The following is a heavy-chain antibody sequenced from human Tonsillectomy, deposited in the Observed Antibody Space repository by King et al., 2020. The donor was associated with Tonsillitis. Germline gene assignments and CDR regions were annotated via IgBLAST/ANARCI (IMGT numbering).Heavy chain of an antibody. V-gene: IGHV1-18*04. CDR1: GYTLISYG. CDR3: ARDRYDYVWGSYRSIAPLDY. J-gene: IGHJ4*02. D-gene: IGHD3-16*02. CDR2: ISVYNGNT. Sequence: QLVQSGAEVKKPGASVKVSCKASGYTLISYGISWVRQAPGQGLEWMGWISVYNGNTNYAQKLQGRVTMTTDTSTSTAYMELRSLRSDDTAVYYCARDRYDYVWGSYRSIAPLDYWGQGTLVTVSS.